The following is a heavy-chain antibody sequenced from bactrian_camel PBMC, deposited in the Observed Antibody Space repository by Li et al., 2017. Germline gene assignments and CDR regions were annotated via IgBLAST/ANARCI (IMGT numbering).Heavy chain of an antibody. Sequence: QLVESGGGSVQAGGALSLSCAADGYTDNFNSMGWYRQAPGNECELVSTISRQGVAFYGGLVKGRFTISQDNDKNIVYLQMDNRLPDDTAMYFCAAAERCSGRFFSGRFYSGQGTQVTVS. CDR1: GYTDNFNS. V-gene: IGHV3S53*01. J-gene: IGHJ4*01. D-gene: IGHD3*01. CDR2: ISRQGVA. CDR3: AAAERCSGRFFSGRFY.